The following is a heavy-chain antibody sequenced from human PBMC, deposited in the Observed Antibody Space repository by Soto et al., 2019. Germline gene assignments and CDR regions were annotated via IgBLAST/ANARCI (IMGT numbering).Heavy chain of an antibody. D-gene: IGHD6-19*01. CDR2: IWSDGSNE. J-gene: IGHJ4*02. V-gene: IGHV3-33*01. Sequence: QVQLVESGGAVVQPGRSLRLSCAASGFTFGFYDMHWVRQAPGKGLEWVAVIWSDGSNEDYADSVKGRFTISRDNSKNTLYVQLNSLRSEDTAIYFCARGRRSGQPQIPPNYWGQGTLVTVSS. CDR3: ARGRRSGQPQIPPNY. CDR1: GFTFGFYD.